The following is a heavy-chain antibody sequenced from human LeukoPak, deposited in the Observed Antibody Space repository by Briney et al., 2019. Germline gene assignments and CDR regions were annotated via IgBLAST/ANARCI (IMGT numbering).Heavy chain of an antibody. J-gene: IGHJ4*02. Sequence: GGSLRLSCAASGSTFSSYAMHWVRQAPGKGLEWVAVISYDGSNKYYADSVKGRFTISRDNSKNTLYLQMNSLRAEDTAVYYCARQELLWFGEAFDYWGQGTLVTVSS. CDR3: ARQELLWFGEAFDY. D-gene: IGHD3-10*01. CDR1: GSTFSSYA. CDR2: ISYDGSNK. V-gene: IGHV3-30-3*01.